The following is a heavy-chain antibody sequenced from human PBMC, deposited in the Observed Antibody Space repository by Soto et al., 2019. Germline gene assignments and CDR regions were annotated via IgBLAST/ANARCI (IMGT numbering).Heavy chain of an antibody. CDR2: INAGNGNT. Sequence: ASVKVSCKASGYTFTSYAMHWVRQAPGQRLEWMGWINAGNGNTKYSQKFQGRVTITRDTSASTAYMELSSLRSEDTAVYYCARDRTAVAALGYFQHWCQGTLVTVSS. V-gene: IGHV1-3*01. CDR1: GYTFTSYA. J-gene: IGHJ1*01. CDR3: ARDRTAVAALGYFQH. D-gene: IGHD6-19*01.